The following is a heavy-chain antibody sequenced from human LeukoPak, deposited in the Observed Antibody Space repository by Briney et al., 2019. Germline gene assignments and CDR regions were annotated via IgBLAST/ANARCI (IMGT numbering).Heavy chain of an antibody. CDR3: AKLTGYSSSWYEDYFDY. CDR2: ISGSGGST. CDR1: GFTFSSYA. Sequence: SGGSLRLSCAASGFTFSSYAMSWVRQAPGKGLEWVSAISGSGGSTYYADSVKGRFTISRDNSKNTLYLQMNSLRAEDTAVYYCAKLTGYSSSWYEDYFDYWGQGTLVTVSS. J-gene: IGHJ4*02. D-gene: IGHD6-13*01. V-gene: IGHV3-23*01.